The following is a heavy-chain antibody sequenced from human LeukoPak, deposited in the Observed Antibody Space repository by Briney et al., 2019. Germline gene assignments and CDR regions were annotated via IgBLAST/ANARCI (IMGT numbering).Heavy chain of an antibody. Sequence: GWSLTLSCAASGCTLSYYWMYWVRQAPWKGGVGVSRSSPYESCTTYAASVNGRFIISRDIPNNTFSLHMHSLRAEDAAVYSCARDLRPSDLWGQGTLVTVSS. V-gene: IGHV3-74*01. CDR2: SSPYESCT. CDR3: ARDLRPSDL. J-gene: IGHJ5*02. CDR1: GCTLSYYW.